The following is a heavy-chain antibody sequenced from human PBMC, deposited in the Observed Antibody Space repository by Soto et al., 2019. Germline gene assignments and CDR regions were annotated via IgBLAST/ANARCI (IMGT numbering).Heavy chain of an antibody. J-gene: IGHJ4*02. Sequence: GGSLRLSCAASGFTFSSYAMHWVRQAPGKGLEWVAVISYDGSNKYYADSVKGRFTISRDNSKNTLYLQMNSLRAEDTAVYYCARVAGVAGNGFDYWGQGTLVTVSS. CDR2: ISYDGSNK. V-gene: IGHV3-30-3*01. D-gene: IGHD2-15*01. CDR1: GFTFSSYA. CDR3: ARVAGVAGNGFDY.